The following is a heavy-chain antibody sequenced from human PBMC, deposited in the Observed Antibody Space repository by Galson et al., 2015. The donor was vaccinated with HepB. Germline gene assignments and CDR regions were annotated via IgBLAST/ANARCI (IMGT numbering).Heavy chain of an antibody. V-gene: IGHV1-18*01. CDR1: GYTFSSYS. CDR3: ARHDYSNKYLGY. CDR2: ISAYNGNT. Sequence: SVKVSCKASGYTFSSYSITWVRQAPGQGLEWMGWISAYNGNTNYAQKLQGRVTMTTDTSTSTAYMELRSLRSDDTAVYYCARHDYSNKYLGYWGQRTLVTVSS. D-gene: IGHD4-11*01. J-gene: IGHJ4*02.